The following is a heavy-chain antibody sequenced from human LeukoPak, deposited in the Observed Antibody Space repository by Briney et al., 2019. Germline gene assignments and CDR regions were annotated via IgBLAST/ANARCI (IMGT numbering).Heavy chain of an antibody. Sequence: GASVKVSCKASGYTFTSYGISWVRQAPGQGLEWMGWISAYNGNTNYAQKLQGRVTMTTDTSTSTAYMELRSLRSDDTAVYYCARVGPYSSSSGVFDYWGQGTLVTVSS. V-gene: IGHV1-18*01. CDR3: ARVGPYSSSSGVFDY. D-gene: IGHD6-6*01. J-gene: IGHJ4*02. CDR2: ISAYNGNT. CDR1: GYTFTSYG.